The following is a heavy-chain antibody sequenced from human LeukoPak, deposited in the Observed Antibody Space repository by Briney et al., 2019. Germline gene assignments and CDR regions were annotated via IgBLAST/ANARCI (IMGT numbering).Heavy chain of an antibody. J-gene: IGHJ4*02. D-gene: IGHD3-10*01. V-gene: IGHV4-39*07. Sequence: SETLSLTCTVSGDSISRSTYYWGWIRQPPGKGLEWIGSIHYSGGTYYNPSLKSRVTISVDTSKNQFSLKLSSVTAADTAVYYCAREDRSPHYYGSGSYSKYFDYWGQGTLVTVSS. CDR2: IHYSGGT. CDR1: GDSISRSTYY. CDR3: AREDRSPHYYGSGSYSKYFDY.